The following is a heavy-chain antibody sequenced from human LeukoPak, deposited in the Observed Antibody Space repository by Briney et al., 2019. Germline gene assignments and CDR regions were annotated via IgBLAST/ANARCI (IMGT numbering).Heavy chain of an antibody. D-gene: IGHD5-18*01. Sequence: GGSLRLSCAASGFTFSSYSMNWVRQAPGKGLEWVSSISSSSYICYADSVKGRFTISRDNAKNSLYLQMNSLRAEDTAVYYCARDEDTAMALFDYWGQGTLVTVSS. CDR1: GFTFSSYS. CDR3: ARDEDTAMALFDY. J-gene: IGHJ4*02. CDR2: ISSSSYI. V-gene: IGHV3-21*01.